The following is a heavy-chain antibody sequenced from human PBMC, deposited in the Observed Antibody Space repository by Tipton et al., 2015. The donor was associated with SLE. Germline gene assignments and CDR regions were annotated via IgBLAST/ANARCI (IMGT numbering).Heavy chain of an antibody. D-gene: IGHD3-3*01. CDR2: ITGSGGAS. Sequence: GSLRLSCAASGFIFSTYAMNWIRQAPGKGPEWVAGITGSGGASFYAESVKGRFTISRDSSKNTLYLQMNSLRVEDTAIYYCAKGGHFGVAVSGFFKYWGQGTLVTVSS. CDR3: AKGGHFGVAVSGFFKY. V-gene: IGHV3-23*01. J-gene: IGHJ4*02. CDR1: GFIFSTYA.